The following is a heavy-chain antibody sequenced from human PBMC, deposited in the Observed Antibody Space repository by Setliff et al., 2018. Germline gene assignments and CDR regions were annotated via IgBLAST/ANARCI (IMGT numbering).Heavy chain of an antibody. CDR3: ARFGGSCSSSSCYASDL. CDR1: GYTFTNFG. D-gene: IGHD2-2*01. J-gene: IGHJ3*01. Sequence: ASVKVSCKSSGYTFTNFGFHWLRQAPGQGLEWMAMIITSTGKTSYAQKFQGRVTVTADTYTGTGYMELRSLRSDDTAMYFCARFGGSCSSSSCYASDLWGQGTMVTVSS. V-gene: IGHV1-18*01. CDR2: IITSTGKT.